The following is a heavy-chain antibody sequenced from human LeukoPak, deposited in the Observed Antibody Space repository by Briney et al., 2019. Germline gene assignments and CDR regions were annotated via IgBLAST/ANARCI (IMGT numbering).Heavy chain of an antibody. CDR2: VSPSGDHR. CDR1: GFSFSAYN. D-gene: IGHD3-22*01. J-gene: IGHJ4*02. CDR3: ARDAAYFDSSGYYPDPLDY. Sequence: GGSLRLSXAASGFSFSAYNINWVRQAPGKGLEWVSCVSPSGDHRYYADSVRGRFTTSRDNAKNSVYLQMNSLRAEDTAVYYCARDAAYFDSSGYYPDPLDYWGQGTLVSVSS. V-gene: IGHV3-21*01.